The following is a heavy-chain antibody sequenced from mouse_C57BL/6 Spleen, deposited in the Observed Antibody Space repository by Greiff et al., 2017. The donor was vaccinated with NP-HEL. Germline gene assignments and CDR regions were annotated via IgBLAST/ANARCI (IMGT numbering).Heavy chain of an antibody. CDR3: ARARWDYFDY. Sequence: EVQLQQSGPELVKPGASVKISCKASGYTFTDYYMNWVKQSHGKSLEWIGDINPNNGGTSYNQKFKGKATLTVDKSSSTAYMELRSLTSEDSAVYYCARARWDYFDYWGQGTTLTGSS. CDR1: GYTFTDYY. D-gene: IGHD1-1*02. CDR2: INPNNGGT. V-gene: IGHV1-26*01. J-gene: IGHJ2*01.